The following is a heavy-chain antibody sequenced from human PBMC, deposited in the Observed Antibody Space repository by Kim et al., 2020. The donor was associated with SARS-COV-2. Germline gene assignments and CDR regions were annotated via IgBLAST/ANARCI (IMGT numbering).Heavy chain of an antibody. J-gene: IGHJ4*02. Sequence: GRFTISRDNSKNTLYLQMNSLRAEDTAVYYCAKDQRGYDILTGYYTSFDYWGQGTLVTVSS. CDR3: AKDQRGYDILTGYYTSFDY. V-gene: IGHV3-23*01. D-gene: IGHD3-9*01.